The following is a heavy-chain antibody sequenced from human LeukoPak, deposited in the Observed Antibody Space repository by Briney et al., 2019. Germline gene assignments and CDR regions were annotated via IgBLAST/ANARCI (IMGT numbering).Heavy chain of an antibody. CDR1: GYTFTSCG. J-gene: IGHJ4*02. V-gene: IGHV1-18*01. Sequence: ASVKVSCTASGYTFTSCGISWVRQAPGQGLEWMGWISAYNGNTNYAQKLQGRVTMTTDTSTSTAYMELRSLRSDDTAVYYCARDTWEMATSIAFDYWGQGTLVTVSS. D-gene: IGHD5-24*01. CDR2: ISAYNGNT. CDR3: ARDTWEMATSIAFDY.